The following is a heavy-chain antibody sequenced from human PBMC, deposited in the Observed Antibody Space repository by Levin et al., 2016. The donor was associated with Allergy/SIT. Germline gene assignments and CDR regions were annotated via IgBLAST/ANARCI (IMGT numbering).Heavy chain of an antibody. Sequence: SETLSLTCTVSGGSISSYYWSWIRQPPGKGLEWIGYIYYSGSTNYNPSLKSRVTISVDTSKNQFSLKLSSVTAADTAVYYCARGLAAAGMNYFDYWGQGTLVTVSS. V-gene: IGHV4-59*13. CDR3: ARGLAAAGMNYFDY. D-gene: IGHD6-13*01. J-gene: IGHJ4*02. CDR2: IYYSGST. CDR1: GGSISSYY.